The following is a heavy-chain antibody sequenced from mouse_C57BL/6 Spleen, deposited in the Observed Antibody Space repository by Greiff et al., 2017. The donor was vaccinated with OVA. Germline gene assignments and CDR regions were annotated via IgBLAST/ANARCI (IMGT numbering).Heavy chain of an antibody. CDR1: GYTFTSYD. CDR3: ARRGFYYAMDY. J-gene: IGHJ4*01. CDR2: IYPRDGST. Sequence: VQLVESGPELVKPGASVKLSCKASGYTFTSYDINWVKQRPGQGLEWIGWIYPRDGSTKYNEKFKGKATLTVDTSSSTAYMELHSLASEDSSVYFCARRGFYYAMDYWGQGTSVTVSS. V-gene: IGHV1-85*01.